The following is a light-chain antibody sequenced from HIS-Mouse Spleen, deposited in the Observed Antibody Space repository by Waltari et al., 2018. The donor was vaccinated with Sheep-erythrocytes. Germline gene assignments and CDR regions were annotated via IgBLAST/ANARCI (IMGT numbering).Light chain of an antibody. CDR2: SNN. Sequence: QSVLTQPPSAYGTPGQRVTISCSGSSSNIGSNTVNWYQQLPGTAPKLLIYSNNQRPSGVPDRFSGSTSGTSASLAISGLQSEDEADYYCAAWDDSLNGPVFGGGTKLTVL. V-gene: IGLV1-44*01. CDR1: SSNIGSNT. CDR3: AAWDDSLNGPV. J-gene: IGLJ3*02.